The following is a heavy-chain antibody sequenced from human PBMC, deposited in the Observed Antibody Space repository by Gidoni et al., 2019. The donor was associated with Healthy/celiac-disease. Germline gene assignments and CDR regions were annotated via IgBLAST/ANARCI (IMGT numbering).Heavy chain of an antibody. D-gene: IGHD6-13*01. J-gene: IGHJ5*01. CDR3: ARARAAAGKGPRWDWFDP. V-gene: IGHV1-2*04. Sequence: QVQLVQSGAEVKKPGASVKVSCKAYGYTFTGYYMHWVRQAPGQGLEWMGRINPNSGGTNYAQKFQGWVAMTRDTSISTAYMELSRLRSDDTAVYYCARARAAAGKGPRWDWFDPWGQGTLVTVSS. CDR2: INPNSGGT. CDR1: GYTFTGYY.